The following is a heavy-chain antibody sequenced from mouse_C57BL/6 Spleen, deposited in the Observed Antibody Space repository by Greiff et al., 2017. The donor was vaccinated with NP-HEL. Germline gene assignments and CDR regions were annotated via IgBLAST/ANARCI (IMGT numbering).Heavy chain of an antibody. V-gene: IGHV1-82*01. CDR3: ARWRSPMDY. Sequence: LQESGPELVKPGASVKISCKASGYAFSSSWMNWVKQRPGKGLEWIGRIYPGDGDTNYNGKFKGKATLTADKSSSTAYMQLSSLTSEDSAVYFCARWRSPMDYWGQGTSVTVSS. CDR1: GYAFSSSW. J-gene: IGHJ4*01. CDR2: IYPGDGDT.